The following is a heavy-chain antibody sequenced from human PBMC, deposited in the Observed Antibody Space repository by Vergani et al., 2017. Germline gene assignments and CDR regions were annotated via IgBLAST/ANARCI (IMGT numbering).Heavy chain of an antibody. CDR3: ARGRAGAGPFDY. CDR1: GGSISSYY. Sequence: QVQLQESGPGLVKPSETLSLTCTVSGGSISSYYWSWIRQPPGKGLEWIGYIYYSASTNYNPSLKSRVTISVDTSKNQCSLKLSSVTAADTAVYYCARGRAGAGPFDYWGQGTLVTVSS. D-gene: IGHD6-13*01. V-gene: IGHV4-59*08. CDR2: IYYSAST. J-gene: IGHJ4*02.